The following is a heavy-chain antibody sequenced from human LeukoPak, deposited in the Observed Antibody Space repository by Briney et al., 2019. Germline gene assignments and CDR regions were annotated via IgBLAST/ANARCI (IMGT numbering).Heavy chain of an antibody. CDR3: ARVEGTMGWSEHFLH. Sequence: SETLSLTCAVYGGSFSDYWWTWIRQSPGKGLEWIGEVNHSGSTNYNPSLKSRVTISVDTSKNQFSLKLSSVTAADTAVYYCARVEGTMGWSEHFLHWGQGTLVTVSS. J-gene: IGHJ1*01. V-gene: IGHV4-34*01. CDR1: GGSFSDYW. CDR2: VNHSGST. D-gene: IGHD1-7*01.